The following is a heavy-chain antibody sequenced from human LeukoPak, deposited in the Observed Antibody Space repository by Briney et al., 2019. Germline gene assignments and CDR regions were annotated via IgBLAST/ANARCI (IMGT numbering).Heavy chain of an antibody. CDR3: AKGHYYGSGSLDY. D-gene: IGHD3-10*01. CDR2: IGGRDGST. V-gene: IGHV3-23*01. J-gene: IGHJ4*02. Sequence: GGSLRLSCAASGFTFSSYGMSWVRQAPGKGLEWVSAIGGRDGSTYYAGSVKGRFTISRDNSKNTLYVQMNSLRAEDTAVYYCAKGHYYGSGSLDYWGQGTLVTVSS. CDR1: GFTFSSYG.